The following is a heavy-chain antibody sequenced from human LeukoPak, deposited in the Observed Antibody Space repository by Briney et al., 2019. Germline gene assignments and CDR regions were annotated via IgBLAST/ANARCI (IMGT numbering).Heavy chain of an antibody. CDR1: GGTLSGYA. J-gene: IGHJ4*02. V-gene: IGHV1-69*01. Sequence: SVKVSCKASGGTLSGYAISWVRQAPGQGLEWMGGIIPIFGTANYAQKFQGRVTITADESTSTAYMELSSLRSEDTAVYYCAREDSSGYSYFDYWGQGTLVTVSS. CDR2: IIPIFGTA. D-gene: IGHD3-22*01. CDR3: AREDSSGYSYFDY.